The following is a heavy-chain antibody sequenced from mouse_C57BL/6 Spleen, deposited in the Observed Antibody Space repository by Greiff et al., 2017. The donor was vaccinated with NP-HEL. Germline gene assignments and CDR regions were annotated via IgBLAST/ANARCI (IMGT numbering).Heavy chain of an antibody. Sequence: VQLQQSGPELVKPGASVKISCKASGYAFSSSWLNWVKQRPGKGLEWIGRIYPGDGDTNYNGKFKGKATLAADKSSSTAYMQLSSLTSEDYAVYFCARSYYYGSSYDYWGQGTTLTVSS. CDR1: GYAFSSSW. V-gene: IGHV1-82*01. D-gene: IGHD1-1*01. J-gene: IGHJ2*01. CDR2: IYPGDGDT. CDR3: ARSYYYGSSYDY.